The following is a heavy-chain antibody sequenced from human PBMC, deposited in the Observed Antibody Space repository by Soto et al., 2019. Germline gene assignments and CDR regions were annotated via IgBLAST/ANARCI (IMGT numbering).Heavy chain of an antibody. V-gene: IGHV3-21*01. CDR2: ISGSSSYI. Sequence: EVQLVESGGGLVKPGGSLRLSCAASGFTFSSYTMNWVRQPPGKGLEWVSSISGSSSYIYYADSVKGRFTISRDNAKNSLYLQMNSLGAEDTAVYYCATYTGYSRAWFLGWGQGTLVTVSS. D-gene: IGHD6-19*01. CDR1: GFTFSSYT. CDR3: ATYTGYSRAWFLG. J-gene: IGHJ4*02.